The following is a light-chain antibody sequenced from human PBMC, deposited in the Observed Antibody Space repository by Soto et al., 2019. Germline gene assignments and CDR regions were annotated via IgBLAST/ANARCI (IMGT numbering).Light chain of an antibody. Sequence: DIQMTQSPSTLSASVGDRVTITCRASQTISTLLAWYQQRPGKAPNLLIYKASSLESGVPSRFSGSGSGTEFTLTISSLQPDDFATYFCKQYSTYPWTFGQGTKSDIK. CDR1: QTISTL. CDR2: KAS. J-gene: IGKJ1*01. V-gene: IGKV1-5*03. CDR3: KQYSTYPWT.